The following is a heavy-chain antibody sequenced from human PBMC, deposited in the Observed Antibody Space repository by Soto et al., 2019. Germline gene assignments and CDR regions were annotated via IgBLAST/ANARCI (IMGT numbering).Heavy chain of an antibody. CDR1: GYSFTNNA. J-gene: IGHJ5*02. V-gene: IGHV1-3*01. CDR2: INAGNGNT. Sequence: ASVKVSCKSSGYSFTNNAIDWVRQAPGQRLEWMRWINAGNGNTKYSQKFQGRVTITRDTSANTAYMELSSLRSEDTAVYYCARDLSGFDPWGQGTLVTVSS. CDR3: ARDLSGFDP.